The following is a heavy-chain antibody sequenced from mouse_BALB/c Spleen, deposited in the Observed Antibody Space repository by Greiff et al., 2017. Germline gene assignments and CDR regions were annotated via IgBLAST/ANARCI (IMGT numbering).Heavy chain of an antibody. J-gene: IGHJ2*01. CDR1: GFTFTDYY. CDR2: IRNKANGYTT. V-gene: IGHV7-3*02. Sequence: EVKVIESGGGLVQPGGSLRLSCATSGFTFTDYYMSWVRQPPGKALEWLGFIRNKANGYTTEYSASVKGRFTISRDNSQSILYLQMNTLRAEDSATYYCARDYYGSPYYFDYWGQGTTLTVSS. D-gene: IGHD1-1*01. CDR3: ARDYYGSPYYFDY.